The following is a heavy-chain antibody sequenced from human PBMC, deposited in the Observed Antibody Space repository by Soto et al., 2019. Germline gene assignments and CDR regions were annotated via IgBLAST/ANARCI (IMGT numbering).Heavy chain of an antibody. J-gene: IGHJ4*02. D-gene: IGHD6-13*01. CDR3: AKPMWYSSSWQYYFDY. Sequence: GGSLRLSCAASGFTFSSYGMHWVRQAPGKGLEWVAVISYDGSNKYYADSVKGRFTISRDNSKNTLYLQMNSLRAEDTAVYYCAKPMWYSSSWQYYFDYWGQGTLVTVSS. CDR2: ISYDGSNK. CDR1: GFTFSSYG. V-gene: IGHV3-30*18.